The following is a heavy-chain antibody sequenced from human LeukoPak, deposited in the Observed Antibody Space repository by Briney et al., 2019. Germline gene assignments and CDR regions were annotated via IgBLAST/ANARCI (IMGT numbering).Heavy chain of an antibody. CDR2: IYWNDDK. CDR3: AHRIIVPAARGYDY. CDR1: GFSPSTSGVG. V-gene: IGHV2-5*01. J-gene: IGHJ4*02. D-gene: IGHD2-2*01. Sequence: SGPTLVKPTQTLTLTCTFSGFSPSTSGVGVGWIRQPPGRALEWLALIYWNDDKRYSPSLKSRLTITKDTSKNQVVLTMTNMDPVDTATYYCAHRIIVPAARGYDYWGQGTLVTVPS.